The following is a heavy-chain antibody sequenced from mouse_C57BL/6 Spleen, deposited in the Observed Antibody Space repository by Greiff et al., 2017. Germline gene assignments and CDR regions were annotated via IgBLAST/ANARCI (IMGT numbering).Heavy chain of an antibody. Sequence: VQLQQSGPELVKPGASVKISCKASGYAFSSSWLNWVKQRPGRGLVWFGRIYPGDGDTNYNGTLKGKATLTADKTSSTAYMQLSSLTSEDSAVYFCASGDYYGSKDYWGQGTTLTVSS. CDR3: ASGDYYGSKDY. CDR1: GYAFSSSW. J-gene: IGHJ2*01. V-gene: IGHV1-82*01. D-gene: IGHD1-1*01. CDR2: IYPGDGDT.